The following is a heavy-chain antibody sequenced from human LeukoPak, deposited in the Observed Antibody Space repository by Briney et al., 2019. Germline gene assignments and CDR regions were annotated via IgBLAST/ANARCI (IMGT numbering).Heavy chain of an antibody. CDR1: GFTFSDYY. CDR2: ISSSGSTI. V-gene: IGHV3-11*01. J-gene: IGHJ4*02. Sequence: PGGSLRLSCAASGFTFSDYYMSWIRQAPGKGLEWVSYISSSGSTIYYADSVKGRFTISRDNAKNSLYLQMNSLRAEDTAVYYCAKERRQNYDILTGEFDYWGQGTLVTVSS. CDR3: AKERRQNYDILTGEFDY. D-gene: IGHD3-9*01.